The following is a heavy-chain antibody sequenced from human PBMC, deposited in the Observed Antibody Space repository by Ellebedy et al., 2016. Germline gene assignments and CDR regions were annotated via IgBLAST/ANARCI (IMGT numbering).Heavy chain of an antibody. CDR2: INPSGGST. V-gene: IGHV1-46*01. CDR3: AREFEPPLGDGTGAEWLLNWFDP. Sequence: ASVKVSCKASGYTFTSYYMHWVRQAPGQGLEWMGIINPSGGSTSYAQKFQGRVTMTRDTSTSTVYMELSSLRSEDTAVYYCAREFEPPLGDGTGAEWLLNWFDPWGQGTLVTVSS. CDR1: GYTFTSYY. D-gene: IGHD3-3*01. J-gene: IGHJ5*02.